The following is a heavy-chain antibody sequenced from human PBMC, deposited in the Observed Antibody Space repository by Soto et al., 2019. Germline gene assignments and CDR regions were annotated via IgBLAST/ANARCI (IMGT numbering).Heavy chain of an antibody. Sequence: QVQLQESGPGLVKPSQTLSLTCTVSGGSISSGDYYWSWIRQPPGKGLERIGYIYYSGSTYYHPSLRSRVTISVDTSKNQSALKLSSVTAADTAVYYCSTGRRMGYYGSGSDDFDYWGQGTLVTVSS. D-gene: IGHD3-10*01. CDR2: IYYSGST. CDR3: STGRRMGYYGSGSDDFDY. J-gene: IGHJ4*02. CDR1: GGSISSGDYY. V-gene: IGHV4-30-4*01.